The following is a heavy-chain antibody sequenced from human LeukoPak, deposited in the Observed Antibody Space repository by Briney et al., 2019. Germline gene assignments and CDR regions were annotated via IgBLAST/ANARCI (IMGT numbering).Heavy chain of an antibody. V-gene: IGHV4-59*01. CDR2: IYYSGST. CDR3: ARLTTVVSYGMDV. J-gene: IGHJ6*02. D-gene: IGHD2-2*01. CDR1: GGSISSYY. Sequence: SETRSLTCTVSGGSISSYYWSWIRQPPGKGLEGIGYIYYSGSTNYNPPLKSRVTISVDTSKNQFSLKLSSVTAADTAVYYCARLTTVVSYGMDVWGQGTTVTVSS.